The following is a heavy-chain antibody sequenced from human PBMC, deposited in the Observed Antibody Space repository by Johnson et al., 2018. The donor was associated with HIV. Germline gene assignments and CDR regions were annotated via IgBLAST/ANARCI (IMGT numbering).Heavy chain of an antibody. D-gene: IGHD5-18*01. CDR2: IFSAGDT. CDR3: ARDGRDLVTRGGFDI. V-gene: IGHV3-66*02. CDR1: GFTVSSNY. J-gene: IGHJ3*02. Sequence: MQLVESGGGLVQPGGSLRLSCAASGFTVSSNYMSWVRQAPGKGLEWVSVIFSAGDTYYADSVKGRFTISRDNSKNMLYLQMNSLRPDDTAVYYCARDGRDLVTRGGFDIWGPGTVVTVSS.